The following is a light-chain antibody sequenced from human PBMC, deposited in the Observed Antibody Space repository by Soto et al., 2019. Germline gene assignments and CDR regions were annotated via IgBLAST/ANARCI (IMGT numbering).Light chain of an antibody. J-gene: IGLJ1*01. CDR1: SSNIGSNT. Sequence: QSALTQPPSASATPGQRVTISCSGGSSNIGSNTVSWYQQVPGTAPKLLIFNDNMRPSGVPDRFSGSKSGPSASLAISGLQSEDEADYHCASWDDRRNGKVFGTGTKVTVL. V-gene: IGLV1-44*01. CDR3: ASWDDRRNGKV. CDR2: NDN.